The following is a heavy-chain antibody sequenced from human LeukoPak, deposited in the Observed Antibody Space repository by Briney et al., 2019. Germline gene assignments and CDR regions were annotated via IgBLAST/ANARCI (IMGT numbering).Heavy chain of an antibody. V-gene: IGHV1-8*01. J-gene: IGHJ4*02. D-gene: IGHD3-10*01. CDR3: AREGSRGALIDY. Sequence: ASVKVSCKASGYTFTSYDINWVRQATGQGLEWMGWMNPNSGNTGYAQKFQGRVTMTRNTSISTAYMELRSLRSDDTAVYYCAREGSRGALIDYWGQGTLVIVSS. CDR2: MNPNSGNT. CDR1: GYTFTSYD.